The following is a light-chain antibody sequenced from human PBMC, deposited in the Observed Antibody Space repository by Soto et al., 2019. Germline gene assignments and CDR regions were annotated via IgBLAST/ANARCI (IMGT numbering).Light chain of an antibody. CDR2: DTS. CDR1: QRVRGGF. J-gene: IGKJ1*01. V-gene: IGKV3D-20*01. Sequence: TLSFSPGERATLSCRASQRVRGGFLAWYQQKPGLAPRLILYDTSFRATGIPDRFSGSGSGTDFTLTISRLDPEDFAVYYCQQYGSSPAFGQGTKVDIK. CDR3: QQYGSSPA.